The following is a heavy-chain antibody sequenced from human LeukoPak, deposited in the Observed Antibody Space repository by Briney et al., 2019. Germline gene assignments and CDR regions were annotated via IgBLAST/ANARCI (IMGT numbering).Heavy chain of an antibody. V-gene: IGHV3-11*04. CDR1: GFTFSDYY. D-gene: IGHD3-10*01. CDR3: AANFLYYYGSGSSYYYMDV. CDR2: ISSSGSTI. J-gene: IGHJ6*03. Sequence: GGSLRLSCAASGFTFSDYYMSWIRQAPGKGLEWVSYISSSGSTIYYADSVKGRFTISRDNAKNSLYLQMNSLRAEDTAVYYCAANFLYYYGSGSSYYYMDVWGKGTTVTVSS.